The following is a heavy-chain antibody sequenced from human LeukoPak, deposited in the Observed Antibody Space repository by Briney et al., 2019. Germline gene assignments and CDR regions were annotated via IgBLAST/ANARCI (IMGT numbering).Heavy chain of an antibody. CDR2: IIPIFGTA. J-gene: IGHJ4*02. CDR3: ARTRSSSSSWYGQFDY. V-gene: IGHV1-69*06. Sequence: VASVKVSCKASGGTFSSYAINWVRQAPGQGLEWMGGIIPIFGTANYAQKFQGRVTITADKSTSTAYMELSSLRSEDTAVYYCARTRSSSSSWYGQFDYWGQGTLVTVSS. D-gene: IGHD6-13*01. CDR1: GGTFSSYA.